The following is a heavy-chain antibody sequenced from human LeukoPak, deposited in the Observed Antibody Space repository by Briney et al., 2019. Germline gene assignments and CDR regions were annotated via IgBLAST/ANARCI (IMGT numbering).Heavy chain of an antibody. V-gene: IGHV4-34*01. CDR1: GGSFSGYY. CDR2: INHSGST. D-gene: IGHD3-22*01. J-gene: IGHJ6*03. CDR3: AITTEYYYYYMDV. Sequence: SETLSLTCAVYGGSFSGYYWSWTRQPPGKGLEWIGEINHSGSTNYNPSLKSRVTMSVDTSKNQFSLKLSSVTAADTAVYYCAITTEYYYYYMDVWGKGTTVTISS.